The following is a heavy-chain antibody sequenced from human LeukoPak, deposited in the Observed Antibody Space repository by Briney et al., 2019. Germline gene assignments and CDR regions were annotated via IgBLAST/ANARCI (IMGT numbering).Heavy chain of an antibody. CDR1: GYSFTSYW. Sequence: LGESLKISCKGSGYSFTSYWIGWVRQMPGKGLEWMGIIYPGDSDTRYSPSFQGQVTISADKSISTAYLQWSSLKASDTAMYYCARRLTYHTYHYYYGMDVWGQGTTVTVSS. J-gene: IGHJ6*02. CDR3: ARRLTYHTYHYYYGMDV. CDR2: IYPGDSDT. V-gene: IGHV5-51*01. D-gene: IGHD1-14*01.